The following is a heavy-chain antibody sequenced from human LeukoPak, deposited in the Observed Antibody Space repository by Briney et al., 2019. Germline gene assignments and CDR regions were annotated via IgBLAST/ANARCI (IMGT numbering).Heavy chain of an antibody. CDR1: GFTFSTNA. D-gene: IGHD3-3*01. CDR3: AKDQYYDFWSGYSVWFDP. J-gene: IGHJ5*02. CDR2: ISGSGAST. Sequence: GGSLRLSCLTSGFTFSTNAMSWVRQAPGKGLEWISGISGSGASTYYADSVTGRFTISRDNSRNTLYLQMNSLRAEDTAVYYCAKDQYYDFWSGYSVWFDPWGQGTLVTVSS. V-gene: IGHV3-23*01.